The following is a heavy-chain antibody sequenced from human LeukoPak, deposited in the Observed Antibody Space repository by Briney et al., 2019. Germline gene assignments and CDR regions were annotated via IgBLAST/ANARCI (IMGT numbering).Heavy chain of an antibody. V-gene: IGHV3-7*03. CDR3: ARDRVPAAIGVFDY. CDR1: GFTFTRFW. CDR2: IKEDGTEK. J-gene: IGHJ4*02. Sequence: GGSLRLSCAASGFTFTRFWMAWVRQAPGRGLQWVAHIKEDGTEKYYLDSVKGRFTISRDNAKNSLYLQMNSLRAEDTALYYCARDRVPAAIGVFDYWGQGTLVTVSS. D-gene: IGHD2-2*02.